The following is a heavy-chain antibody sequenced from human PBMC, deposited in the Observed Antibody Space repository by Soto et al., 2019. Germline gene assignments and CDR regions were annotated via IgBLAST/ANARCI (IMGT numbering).Heavy chain of an antibody. V-gene: IGHV1-46*01. J-gene: IGHJ4*02. Sequence: QVQLVQSGAEVKKPGASVKVSCKASGDTFTDYYIHWVRQAPGQGLEWMGTVNPSGGHTTYAQHFLGRVSRTGATSTRTLSMELTSLTSEDTAVYYCARGGHVVVVPAALDYWGQGTLVTVSS. CDR3: ARGGHVVVVPAALDY. D-gene: IGHD2-21*02. CDR2: VNPSGGHT. CDR1: GDTFTDYY.